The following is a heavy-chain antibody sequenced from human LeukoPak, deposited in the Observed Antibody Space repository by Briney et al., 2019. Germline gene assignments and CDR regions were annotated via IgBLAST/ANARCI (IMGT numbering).Heavy chain of an antibody. CDR1: GVSITSYY. CDR2: IAHTGDT. V-gene: IGHV4-4*09. Sequence: SETLSLTCTVSGVSITSYYWSWIRQPPGKGLESIAYIAHTGDTNYNPSLRSRATISMDASKNQFSLKLNSVTAADTAVYYCARTARIFDFWGQGIQVTVSS. D-gene: IGHD5-18*01. CDR3: ARTARIFDF. J-gene: IGHJ4*01.